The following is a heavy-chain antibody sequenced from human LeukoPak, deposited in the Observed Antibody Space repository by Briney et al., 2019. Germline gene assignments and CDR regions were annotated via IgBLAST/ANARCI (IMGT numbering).Heavy chain of an antibody. CDR2: ISYDGSNN. CDR3: ARIHRTGWVVDAFDI. Sequence: GGSLRLSCAASGFIFSSYAMHWVRQAPGTGMEWVAVISYDGSNNYYADSVKGRCTISRDNSKNTLYLQMNSLRAEDTAVYYCARIHRTGWVVDAFDIWGQGTMVTVSS. CDR1: GFIFSSYA. J-gene: IGHJ3*02. V-gene: IGHV3-30-3*01. D-gene: IGHD3/OR15-3a*01.